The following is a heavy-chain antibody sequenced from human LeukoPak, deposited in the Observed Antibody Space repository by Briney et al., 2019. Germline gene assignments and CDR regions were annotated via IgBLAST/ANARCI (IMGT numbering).Heavy chain of an antibody. CDR1: GFTFSTFA. CDR2: ILYGGSNK. D-gene: IGHD3-10*02. Sequence: GGSLRLSCAASGFTFSTFAMHWVRQAPGKGLEWVALILYGGSNKYYAESVKGRFSISRDNSKNTLYLQMNSLRAEDTAVYYCAELGITMIGGVWGKGTTVTISS. CDR3: AELGITMIGGV. J-gene: IGHJ6*04. V-gene: IGHV3-30*04.